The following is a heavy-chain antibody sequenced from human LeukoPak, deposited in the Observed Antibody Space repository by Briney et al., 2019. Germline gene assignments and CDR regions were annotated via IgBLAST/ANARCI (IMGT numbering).Heavy chain of an antibody. J-gene: IGHJ3*02. CDR2: ISYDGNNE. Sequence: GRSLRLSCAASGFTFSDYAMHWVRQAPGKGLEWVAVISYDGNNEYYTDSVKGRFTISRDNSKNTLYLQMNSLRAEDTAVYYCARETTIYDNDYGDYGDAFDIWGQGTMVTVSS. CDR1: GFTFSDYA. V-gene: IGHV3-30*03. D-gene: IGHD4-17*01. CDR3: ARETTIYDNDYGDYGDAFDI.